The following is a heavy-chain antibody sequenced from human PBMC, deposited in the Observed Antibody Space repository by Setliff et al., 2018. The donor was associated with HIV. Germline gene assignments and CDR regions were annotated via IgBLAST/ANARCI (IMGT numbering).Heavy chain of an antibody. D-gene: IGHD6-25*01. Sequence: GASVKVSCKASGYTFTSYAMHWVRQAPGQRLEWMGWINAGNGNIRYSQKFQGRVTLTRDTSASTVYLDLSSLRSEDTAIYYCARRNRGAPAPFDYWGQGTLVTVSS. CDR3: ARRNRGAPAPFDY. J-gene: IGHJ4*02. CDR1: GYTFTSYA. CDR2: INAGNGNI. V-gene: IGHV1-3*01.